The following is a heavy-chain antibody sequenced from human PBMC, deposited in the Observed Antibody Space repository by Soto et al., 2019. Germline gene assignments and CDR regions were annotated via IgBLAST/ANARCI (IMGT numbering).Heavy chain of an antibody. V-gene: IGHV3-23*01. Sequence: GSLRLSCAASGFIFSSYALSWVRQAPGKGLEWVSAISGSGGSTYYADSVKGRFTISRDNSKNTLYLQMNSLRAEDTAVYYCETITFLEWLLFDYWGQGTLLTVFS. CDR1: GFIFSSYA. CDR2: ISGSGGST. D-gene: IGHD3-3*02. J-gene: IGHJ4*02. CDR3: ETITFLEWLLFDY.